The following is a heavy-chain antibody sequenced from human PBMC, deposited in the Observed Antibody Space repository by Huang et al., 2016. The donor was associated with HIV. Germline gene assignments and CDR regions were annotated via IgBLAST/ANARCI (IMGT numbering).Heavy chain of an antibody. CDR1: GASFSGYY. CDR3: ARLRIVAAAGTWDYYYHGLDV. J-gene: IGHJ6*02. V-gene: IGHV4-34*01. Sequence: WGAGLLKPSETLSLTCAVYGASFSGYYWTWIRQSPGKGLEWIGEVNHSGTTTYNPSLKGRVSISVDTSKNQFSLRLSSVTAADTAVYFCARLRIVAAAGTWDYYYHGLDVWGQGATVTVPS. CDR2: VNHSGTT. D-gene: IGHD6-13*01.